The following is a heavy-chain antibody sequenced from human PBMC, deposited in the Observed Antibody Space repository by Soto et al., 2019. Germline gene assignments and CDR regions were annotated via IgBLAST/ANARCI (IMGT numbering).Heavy chain of an antibody. J-gene: IGHJ3*02. Sequence: ASVKVSCKVSGYTLTELSMHWVRQAPGKGLEWMGGFDPEDGETIYAQKFQGRVTMTEDTSTDTAYMELSSLRSEDTAVYYCATERPRTTYYYDSSGYYYPVIDAFDIWGQGTMVTVSS. V-gene: IGHV1-24*01. D-gene: IGHD3-22*01. CDR3: ATERPRTTYYYDSSGYYYPVIDAFDI. CDR1: GYTLTELS. CDR2: FDPEDGET.